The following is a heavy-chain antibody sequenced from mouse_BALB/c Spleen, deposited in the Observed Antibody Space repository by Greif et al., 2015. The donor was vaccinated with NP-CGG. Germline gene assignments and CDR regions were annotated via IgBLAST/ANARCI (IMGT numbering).Heavy chain of an antibody. D-gene: IGHD1-1*01. CDR2: INPSTGYT. J-gene: IGHJ2*01. CDR3: ARKGTTVVDYFDY. V-gene: IGHV1-7*01. CDR1: GYTFTSYW. Sequence: VQRVESGAELAKPGASVKMSYKASGYTFTSYWMHWVKQRPGQGLEWIGYINPSTGYTEYNQKFKDKATLTADKSSSTAYMQLSSLTSEDSAVYYCARKGTTVVDYFDYWGQGTTLTVSS.